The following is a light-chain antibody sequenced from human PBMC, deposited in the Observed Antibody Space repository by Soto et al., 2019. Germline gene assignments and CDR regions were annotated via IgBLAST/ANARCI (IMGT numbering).Light chain of an antibody. V-gene: IGKV3-20*01. CDR2: GAS. J-gene: IGKJ4*01. Sequence: EIVLTQSPGTLSLSPGERATLSCRASQSVSSSYLAWYQQTPGQAPSLLIYGASSRDTGIPDRFSGSGSVTDFTLTISRLEPEDFAVYYCQQYGSSPLTFGGGTKVEIK. CDR3: QQYGSSPLT. CDR1: QSVSSSY.